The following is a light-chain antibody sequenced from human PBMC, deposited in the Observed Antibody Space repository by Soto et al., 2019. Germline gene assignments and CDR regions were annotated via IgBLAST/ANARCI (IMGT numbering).Light chain of an antibody. V-gene: IGKV1-33*01. CDR2: DAS. Sequence: DIQMTQSPSSLSASVGDRVTITCQASQDISNYLNWYQQKPGKAPKLLIYDASNLETGVPSRFSGSGSGTDFTFTISSLQPEDIATYYCQQYPNLPPFTFGPGTKVDIK. CDR1: QDISNY. J-gene: IGKJ3*01. CDR3: QQYPNLPPFT.